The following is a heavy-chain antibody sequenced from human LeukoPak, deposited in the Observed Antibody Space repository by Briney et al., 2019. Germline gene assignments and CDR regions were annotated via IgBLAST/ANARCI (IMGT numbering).Heavy chain of an antibody. CDR1: GFTFSNYW. D-gene: IGHD1-1*01. J-gene: IGHJ4*02. CDR2: INKDGSTT. Sequence: GGSLRLSCAASGFTFSNYWMHWVRHTPGKGLVWVSRINKDGSTTNYADSVKGRFTISRDNAKNALYLQMSSLRADDTAIYYCARDQRWNQPDYWGRGTLVTVSS. V-gene: IGHV3-74*01. CDR3: ARDQRWNQPDY.